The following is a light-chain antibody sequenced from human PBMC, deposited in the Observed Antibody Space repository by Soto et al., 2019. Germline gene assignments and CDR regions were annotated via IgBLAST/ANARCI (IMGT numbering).Light chain of an antibody. CDR1: QTISSW. CDR3: QHYNSYSEA. V-gene: IGKV1-5*03. Sequence: DIQMTQSPSTLSGSVGDRVTITCRASQTISSWLAWYQQKPGKAPKLLIYKASNLKSGVTSRFSGNGSGTEFTLTISSLQPDDFATYYCQHYNSYSEAFGQGTKVELK. J-gene: IGKJ1*01. CDR2: KAS.